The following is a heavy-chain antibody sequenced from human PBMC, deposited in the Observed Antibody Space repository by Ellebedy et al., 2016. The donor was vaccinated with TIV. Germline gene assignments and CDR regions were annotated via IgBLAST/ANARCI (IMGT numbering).Heavy chain of an antibody. CDR1: GGSISSYY. D-gene: IGHD3-22*01. CDR2: IYYSGST. Sequence: ESLKISCTVSGGSISSYYWSWIRQPPGKGLEWIGYIYYSGSTNYNPSLKSRVTISVDTSKNQFSLKLSSVTAADTAVYYCARETDYYDSSGSLVFDYWGQGTLVTVSS. J-gene: IGHJ4*02. CDR3: ARETDYYDSSGSLVFDY. V-gene: IGHV4-59*01.